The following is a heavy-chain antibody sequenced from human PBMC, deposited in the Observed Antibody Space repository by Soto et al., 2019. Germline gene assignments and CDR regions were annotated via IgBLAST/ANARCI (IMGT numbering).Heavy chain of an antibody. V-gene: IGHV1-18*04. CDR2: NSAYNGNT. CDR1: GYTFTSYG. J-gene: IGHJ6*04. Sequence: GASVKVSCKASGYTFTSYGISWGRQAPGQRLEWMGWNSAYNGNTNYAQKLQGRVTMTTDTSTSTAYMELRSLRSDDTAVYYCARAAYCSGGSSYTDYYYYGMDFWGKGTTVTVSS. D-gene: IGHD2-15*01. CDR3: ARAAYCSGGSSYTDYYYYGMDF.